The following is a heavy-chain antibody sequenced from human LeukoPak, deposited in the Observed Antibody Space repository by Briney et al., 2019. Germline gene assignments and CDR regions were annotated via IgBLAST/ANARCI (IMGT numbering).Heavy chain of an antibody. CDR3: ARDLGYSYGNGFYFDY. CDR1: GGSISSGGYY. V-gene: IGHV4-31*03. CDR2: IYYSGST. Sequence: SETLSLTCTVSGGSISSGGYYWSWIRQHPGKGLEWIGYIYYSGSTYCDPSLKSRVTISVDTSKNQFSLKLSSVTAADTAVYYCARDLGYSYGNGFYFDYWGQGTLVTVSS. D-gene: IGHD5-18*01. J-gene: IGHJ4*02.